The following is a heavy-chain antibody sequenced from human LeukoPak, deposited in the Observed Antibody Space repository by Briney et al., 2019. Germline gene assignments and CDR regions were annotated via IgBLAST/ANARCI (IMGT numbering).Heavy chain of an antibody. D-gene: IGHD1-1*01. CDR2: IYHSGSP. J-gene: IGHJ4*02. Sequence: PETLSLTRAVSGGSISSNNWWGWVRQPPGKGLEWIGEIYHSGSPNYNPSFKSRVTISVDKSRDHFSLNLSSVTAADTAVYYCARVNINNWHSCDYWGQGTLVTVSS. CDR3: ARVNINNWHSCDY. CDR1: GGSISSNNW. V-gene: IGHV4-4*03.